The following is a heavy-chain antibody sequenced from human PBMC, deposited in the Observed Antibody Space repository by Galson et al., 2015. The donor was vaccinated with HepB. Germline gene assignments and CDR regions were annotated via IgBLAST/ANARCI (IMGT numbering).Heavy chain of an antibody. CDR1: GYSFSNYW. D-gene: IGHD5-12*01. J-gene: IGHJ4*02. Sequence: QSGAEVKKPGESLRISCKGSGYSFSNYWITWVRQVPGKGLEWMGRIDPTDSYTNYSPSFRGHVTISTDKSISTAYLQWSSLKASDTAIFYRARTSSAYDYVDSWGQGTLVTVSS. V-gene: IGHV5-10-1*01. CDR3: ARTSSAYDYVDS. CDR2: IDPTDSYT.